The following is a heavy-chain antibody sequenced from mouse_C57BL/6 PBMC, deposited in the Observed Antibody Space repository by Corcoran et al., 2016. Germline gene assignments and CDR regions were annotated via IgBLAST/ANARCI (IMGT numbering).Heavy chain of an antibody. J-gene: IGHJ2*01. CDR2: INPNNGGT. CDR1: GYTFTDYY. V-gene: IGHV1-26*01. Sequence: EVQLQQSGPGLVKPGASVKISCKASGYTFTDYYMNWVKQSHGKSLEWIGDINPNNGGTSYNQKFKGKATLTVDKSSSTAYMELRSLTSEDSAVYYCAGWGDGYYVFDYWGQGTTLTVSS. D-gene: IGHD2-3*01. CDR3: AGWGDGYYVFDY.